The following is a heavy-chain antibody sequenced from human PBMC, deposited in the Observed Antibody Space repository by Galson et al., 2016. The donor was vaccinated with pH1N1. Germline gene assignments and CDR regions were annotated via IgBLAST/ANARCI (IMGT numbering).Heavy chain of an antibody. J-gene: IGHJ4*02. CDR3: AKAAALQLRNYYFDF. CDR1: GGTFSNYA. CDR2: IIPILGTP. D-gene: IGHD1-7*01. V-gene: IGHV1-69*11. Sequence: SVKVSCKASGGTFSNYAISWVRQAPGQGLEWMGRIIPILGTPNYAQKFQDRVTITADESTSTTYMELNSLTSEDTAVYYCAKAAALQLRNYYFDFWGQGTLVTVSS.